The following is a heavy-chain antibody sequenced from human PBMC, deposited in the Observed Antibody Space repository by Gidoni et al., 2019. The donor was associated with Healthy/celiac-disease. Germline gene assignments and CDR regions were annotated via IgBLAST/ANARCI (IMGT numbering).Heavy chain of an antibody. J-gene: IGHJ5*02. CDR2: ISGSGGST. V-gene: IGHV3-23*01. D-gene: IGHD6-13*01. Sequence: EVQLLESGGGLVQPGGSLRLSCAASGFTFSSYAMSWVRQAPGKGREWVSAISGSGGSTYYADSVKGRFTISRDNSKNTLYLQMNSLRAEDTAVYYCAKDSDSSSWYGNWFDPWGQGTLVTVSS. CDR1: GFTFSSYA. CDR3: AKDSDSSSWYGNWFDP.